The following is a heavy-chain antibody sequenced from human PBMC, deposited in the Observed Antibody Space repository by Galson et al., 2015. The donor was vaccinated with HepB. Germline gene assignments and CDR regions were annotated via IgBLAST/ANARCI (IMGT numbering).Heavy chain of an antibody. V-gene: IGHV3-30*18. D-gene: IGHD6-19*01. Sequence: SLRLSCAASGFTFSNYGMHWVRQAPGKGLEWVAVISHDGSNNYYADSVKGRFTISRDNSKNTLYLQMNSLRAEDTALYYCAKDPYLYSALAGTMAGFDYWGQGTLVTVSS. J-gene: IGHJ4*02. CDR2: ISHDGSNN. CDR3: AKDPYLYSALAGTMAGFDY. CDR1: GFTFSNYG.